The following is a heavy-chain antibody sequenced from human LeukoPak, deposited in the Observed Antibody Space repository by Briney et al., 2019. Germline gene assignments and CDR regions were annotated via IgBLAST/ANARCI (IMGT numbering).Heavy chain of an antibody. D-gene: IGHD2-15*01. Sequence: PGGSLSLSCAASGFIFSSYAMHWVRQAPGKGLEWVAVISSDGSNEYYAAPVKHRFTISRDNSKNTLYLQMNGLRAEDTAVYYCARVGCSGDSCYQRISAWFDPWGQRTLVTVSS. CDR2: ISSDGSNE. CDR3: ARVGCSGDSCYQRISAWFDP. V-gene: IGHV3-30-3*01. J-gene: IGHJ5*02. CDR1: GFIFSSYA.